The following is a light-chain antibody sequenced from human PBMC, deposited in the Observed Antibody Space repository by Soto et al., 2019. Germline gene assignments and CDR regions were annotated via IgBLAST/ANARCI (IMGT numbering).Light chain of an antibody. CDR3: ISYTTSGTYV. J-gene: IGLJ1*01. CDR1: SSDVGAYDY. CDR2: HVT. V-gene: IGLV2-14*01. Sequence: QSVLTQPASVSGSPGQSITIPCTGSSSDVGAYDYVSWYQQHPGKAPKLMVYHVTYRPSGVSYRFSGSKSGNTASLTISGLQAEDEADYYCISYTTSGTYVFGTVTKVTVL.